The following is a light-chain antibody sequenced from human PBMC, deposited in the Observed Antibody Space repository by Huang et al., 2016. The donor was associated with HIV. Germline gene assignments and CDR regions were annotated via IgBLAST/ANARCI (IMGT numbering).Light chain of an antibody. V-gene: IGKV3-15*01. CDR3: QQYNDWAPIT. CDR2: AAS. Sequence: EIVMTQSPATLSVSPGERATLSCRASQSVNSDLAWYQQKPGQTPRLPLYAASTRATGLPARFSGTGSGTDFTLTISSLQSEDFAVYYCQQYNDWAPITFGQGTRLEIK. CDR1: QSVNSD. J-gene: IGKJ5*01.